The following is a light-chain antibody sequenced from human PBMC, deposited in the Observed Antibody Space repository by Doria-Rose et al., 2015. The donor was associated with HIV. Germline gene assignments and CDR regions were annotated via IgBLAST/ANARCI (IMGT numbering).Light chain of an antibody. J-gene: IGKJ5*01. Sequence: TQSPGTLSLSPGERATLSCRASQRVKSSYLAWYQQKPGHATRLLIYDASTRSTGIPDRFSGSGSGTGLTLTISRLEPEDVAVYYCQQYGTSRGTFGQGTRLEIK. CDR1: QRVKSSY. CDR3: QQYGTSRGT. V-gene: IGKV3-20*01. CDR2: DAS.